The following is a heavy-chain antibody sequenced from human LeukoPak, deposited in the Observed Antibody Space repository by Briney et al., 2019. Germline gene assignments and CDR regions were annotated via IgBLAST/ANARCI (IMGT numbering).Heavy chain of an antibody. J-gene: IGHJ4*02. CDR2: IKKDGSEK. V-gene: IGHV3-7*01. CDR1: GFTFSNYW. CDR3: AKDHYGGGL. Sequence: GGSLRLSCAASGFTFSNYWMSWVRQAPGKGLEWVANIKKDGSEKKYVDSVKGRFTISRDNAENSLHLQMNSLRAEDTAVYFCAKDHYGGGLWGQGALVTVSS. D-gene: IGHD4-23*01.